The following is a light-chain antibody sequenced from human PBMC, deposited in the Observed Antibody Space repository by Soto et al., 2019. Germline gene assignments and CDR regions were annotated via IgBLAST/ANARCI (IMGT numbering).Light chain of an antibody. CDR1: QSISSH. CDR2: AAS. Sequence: AIRMTQSPSSFSASTGDRVTITCRASQSISSHLAWYQVKPGQDPRLLIYAASYLESGVPSRFSGSGSGTDCTLTISALQSEDFAVYYCQQYFTYPLTFGGGTKVEIK. V-gene: IGKV1-8*01. J-gene: IGKJ4*01. CDR3: QQYFTYPLT.